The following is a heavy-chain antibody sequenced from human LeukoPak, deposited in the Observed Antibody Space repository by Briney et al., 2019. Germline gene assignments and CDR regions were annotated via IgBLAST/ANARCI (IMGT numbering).Heavy chain of an antibody. CDR2: IRYKGSKD. D-gene: IGHD3-22*01. CDR1: GFSFSTYG. Sequence: GGSLRLSCAASGFSFSTYGMHWVRQAPGKRLEWVAFIRYKGSKDYYADSVKGRFTISRDNSKNTLYLQMNSLRAEDTALYYCAKDQSYSDSSGYQYYFVYWGQGTMVTVSS. CDR3: AKDQSYSDSSGYQYYFVY. J-gene: IGHJ4*02. V-gene: IGHV3-30*02.